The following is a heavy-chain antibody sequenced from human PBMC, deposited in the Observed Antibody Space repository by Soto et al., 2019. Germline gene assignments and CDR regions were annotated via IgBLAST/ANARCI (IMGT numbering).Heavy chain of an antibody. CDR3: AHSLRKMTRFFDY. Sequence: QITLKESGPTLVKPTQTLTLTCTFSGFSLTSSGVGVGWFRQPPGKALGWLAIAYWDDDQRYSPSLKTRLAITNDTSKNQVVLTMTNMDPVDTGTYYCAHSLRKMTRFFDYWGQGSLVTVSS. V-gene: IGHV2-5*02. CDR1: GFSLTSSGVG. J-gene: IGHJ4*02. D-gene: IGHD2-21*02. CDR2: AYWDDDQ.